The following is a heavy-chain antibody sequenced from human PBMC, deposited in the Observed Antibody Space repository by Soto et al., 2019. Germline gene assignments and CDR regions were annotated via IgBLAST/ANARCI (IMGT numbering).Heavy chain of an antibody. V-gene: IGHV3-20*04. D-gene: IGHD3-9*01. J-gene: IGHJ4*02. CDR1: GFTFDDYG. CDR3: ARGGNYDILTGHFDY. Sequence: EVQLVESGGGVVRPGGSLRLSCAASGFTFDDYGMSWVRQAPGKGLEWVSGINWNGGSTGYADSVKGRFTISRDNAKNPLYLQMNSLRAEETALYYCARGGNYDILTGHFDYWGQGTLVTVSS. CDR2: INWNGGST.